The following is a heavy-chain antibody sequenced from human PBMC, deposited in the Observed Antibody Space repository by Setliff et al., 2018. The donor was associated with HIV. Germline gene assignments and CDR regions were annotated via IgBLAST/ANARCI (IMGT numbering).Heavy chain of an antibody. CDR1: GFTFSSYS. Sequence: GGSLRLSCAASGFTFSSYSMNWVRQSPGKGLEWVSYISGSGSRVDYADSVKGRFTVSRDNARSSLYLQVNSLRSDDTAVYYCARLMHYYDSFWVLWRENYFDSWGRGTLVTVSS. J-gene: IGHJ4*01. D-gene: IGHD3-22*01. CDR3: ARLMHYYDSFWVLWRENYFDS. CDR2: ISGSGSRV. V-gene: IGHV3-48*01.